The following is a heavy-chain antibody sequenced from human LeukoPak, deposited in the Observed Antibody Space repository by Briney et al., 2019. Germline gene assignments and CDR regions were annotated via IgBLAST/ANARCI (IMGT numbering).Heavy chain of an antibody. D-gene: IGHD3-9*01. CDR2: ISYDGSNK. CDR1: GFTFSSYA. CDR3: ARDRRAGLRYFDWLTNYYYYGMDV. V-gene: IGHV3-30*04. J-gene: IGHJ6*04. Sequence: GGSLRLSCAASGFTFSSYAMYWVRQAPGKGLEWVAVISYDGSNKYYADSVKGRFTISRDNSKNTLYLQMNSLRAEDTAVYYCARDRRAGLRYFDWLTNYYYYGMDVWGKGTTVTVSS.